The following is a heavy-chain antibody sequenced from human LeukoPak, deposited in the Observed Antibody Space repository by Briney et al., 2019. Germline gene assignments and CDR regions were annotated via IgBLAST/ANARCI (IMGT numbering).Heavy chain of an antibody. Sequence: KTGGSLRLSCAASGFTFSNAWMSWVRQAPGKGLEWVGRIKSKTDGGTTDYAAPVKGRFTISRDDSKNTLYLQMNGLKTEDTAVYYCTSPTFYDDYVDDWFDPWGQGTLVTVSS. CDR1: GFTFSNAW. J-gene: IGHJ5*02. CDR2: IKSKTDGGTT. V-gene: IGHV3-15*01. D-gene: IGHD4-17*01. CDR3: TSPTFYDDYVDDWFDP.